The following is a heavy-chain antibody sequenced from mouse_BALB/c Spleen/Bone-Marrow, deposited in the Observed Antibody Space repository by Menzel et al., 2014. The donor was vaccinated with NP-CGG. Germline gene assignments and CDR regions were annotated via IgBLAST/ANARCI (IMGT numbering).Heavy chain of an antibody. Sequence: VQLKDSGPDLVKPSQSLSLTCTVTGYSITSGYSWHWIRQFPGNKLEWMGYIHYSGSTNYNPSLKSRISITRDTSKNQFFLQLNSVTTEDTATYYCAGSRRQLGLPFDYWGQGTTLTVSS. V-gene: IGHV3-1*02. CDR3: AGSRRQLGLPFDY. J-gene: IGHJ2*01. CDR2: IHYSGST. CDR1: GYSITSGYS. D-gene: IGHD3-2*01.